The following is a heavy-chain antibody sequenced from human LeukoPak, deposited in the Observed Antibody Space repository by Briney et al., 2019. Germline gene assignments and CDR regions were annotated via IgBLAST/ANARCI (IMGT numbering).Heavy chain of an antibody. CDR1: GFTFSSYG. V-gene: IGHV3-33*01. D-gene: IGHD3-22*01. J-gene: IGHJ4*02. CDR2: IWYDGSNK. Sequence: GGSLRLSCAASGFTFSSYGMHWVRQAPGKGLEWVAVIWYDGSNKYYADSVKGRVTISRDNSKNTLYLQMNSLRAEDTAVYYCARGAGNYDSSGLPDGDYWGQGTLVTVSS. CDR3: ARGAGNYDSSGLPDGDY.